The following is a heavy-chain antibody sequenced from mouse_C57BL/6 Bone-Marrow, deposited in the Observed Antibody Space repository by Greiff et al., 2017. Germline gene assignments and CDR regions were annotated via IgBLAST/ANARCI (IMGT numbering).Heavy chain of an antibody. CDR3: AREGSTMVPYYCDY. CDR2: IDPSDSYT. D-gene: IGHD2-2*01. V-gene: IGHV1-69*01. CDR1: GYTFTSYW. J-gene: IGHJ2*01. Sequence: QVQLQQPGAELVMPGASVKLSCKASGYTFTSYWMHWVKQRPGQGLEWIGEIDPSDSYTNYNQKFKGKSTLTVDKSSSTAYMQLSRLTSEDSAVYYCAREGSTMVPYYCDYGGQGTTLTVSS.